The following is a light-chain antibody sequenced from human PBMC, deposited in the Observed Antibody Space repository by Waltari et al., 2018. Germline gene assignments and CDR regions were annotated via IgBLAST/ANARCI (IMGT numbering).Light chain of an antibody. V-gene: IGKV1-39*01. CDR1: ERIGTY. Sequence: DIQMTKFISSLCEYVGDRVTITCRASERIGTYLNWYQQKPGKAPNLLIYAVSNLPSAVPSRFSASGSERDFSLTISSLQPEDSATYYCQQSYAIPLAFGQGTKVEIK. J-gene: IGKJ1*01. CDR2: AVS. CDR3: QQSYAIPLA.